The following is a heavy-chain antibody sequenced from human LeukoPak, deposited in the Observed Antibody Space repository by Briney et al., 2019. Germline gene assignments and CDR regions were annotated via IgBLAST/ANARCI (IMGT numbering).Heavy chain of an antibody. D-gene: IGHD6-13*01. CDR1: GFTVSSNY. Sequence: GGSLRLSCAASGFTVSSNYMSWVRQAPGKGLEWVSVIYSGGSTYYADSVKGRFTNSRDNSKNTLYLQMNSLRAEDTAVYYCAILPGYSSGWYEVNYWGQGTLVTVSS. J-gene: IGHJ4*02. CDR3: AILPGYSSGWYEVNY. CDR2: IYSGGST. V-gene: IGHV3-53*01.